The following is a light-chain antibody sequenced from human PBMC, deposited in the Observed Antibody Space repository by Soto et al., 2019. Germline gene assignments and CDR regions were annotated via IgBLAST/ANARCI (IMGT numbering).Light chain of an antibody. CDR1: QSISTW. CDR2: TAS. J-gene: IGKJ2*01. CDR3: QKSDRYLYT. V-gene: IGKV1-5*03. Sequence: DIQMSQSPSTLSASVGDRVTSTCRAIQSISTWLAWYQQKPGKSPKLLIYTASTLESGVPSRFSGNGSGRAFSLTISSLQPDDFANSDCQKSDRYLYTVGPGTKLELK.